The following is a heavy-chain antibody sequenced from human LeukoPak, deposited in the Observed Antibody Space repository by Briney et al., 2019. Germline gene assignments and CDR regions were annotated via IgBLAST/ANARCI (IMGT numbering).Heavy chain of an antibody. CDR2: IIPIFGTA. CDR3: ASLLTGTTEFVDY. V-gene: IGHV1-69*05. Sequence: SVKVSCKASGGTFSSYAISWVRQAPGQGLEWMGGIIPIFGTANYAQKFQGRVTITTDESTSTAYMELSSLRSENTAVYYCASLLTGTTEFVDYWGQGTLVTVSS. J-gene: IGHJ4*02. D-gene: IGHD1-7*01. CDR1: GGTFSSYA.